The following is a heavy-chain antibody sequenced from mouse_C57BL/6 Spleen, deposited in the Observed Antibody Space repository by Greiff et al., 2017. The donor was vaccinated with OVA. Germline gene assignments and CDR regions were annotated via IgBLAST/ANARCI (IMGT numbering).Heavy chain of an antibody. V-gene: IGHV1-63*01. J-gene: IGHJ1*03. CDR2: IYPGGGYT. D-gene: IGHD2-5*01. CDR1: GYTFTNYW. CDR3: ARRRYSNYSWYFDV. Sequence: VQLQQSGAELVRPGTSVKMSCKASGYTFTNYWIGWAKQRPGHGLEWIGDIYPGGGYTKYNEKFKGKATLTADKSSSTAYMQFISLTSENSAIYYCARRRYSNYSWYFDVWGKGTTVTVSS.